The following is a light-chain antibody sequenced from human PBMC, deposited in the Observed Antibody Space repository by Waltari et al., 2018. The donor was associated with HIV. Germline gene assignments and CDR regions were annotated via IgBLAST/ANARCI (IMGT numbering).Light chain of an antibody. Sequence: QSVLMQPPSVSGAPGQRVTISCTGSSSNIGAGYHVHWYQQLPGAGPKLLIYLNTNRPSGVPDRFSGSKSGASASLAITGLQAEDEGDYYCQSFDNSLRAWGLFGGGTRLTVL. CDR2: LNT. J-gene: IGLJ2*01. V-gene: IGLV1-40*01. CDR1: SSNIGAGYH. CDR3: QSFDNSLRAWGL.